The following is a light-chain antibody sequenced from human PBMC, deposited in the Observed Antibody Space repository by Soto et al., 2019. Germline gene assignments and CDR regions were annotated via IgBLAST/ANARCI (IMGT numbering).Light chain of an antibody. Sequence: DIQMTQSPSTLSASVGDRVTITFRASQSIKSWLAWYQQQPGTAPKLLIYHASTLESRVPSRFSGSGSGTDSTFTISSLQPEDIATYYCQQYDDLVTFGQGTRRENK. CDR2: HAS. V-gene: IGKV1-5*01. CDR3: QQYDDLVT. CDR1: QSIKSW. J-gene: IGKJ5*01.